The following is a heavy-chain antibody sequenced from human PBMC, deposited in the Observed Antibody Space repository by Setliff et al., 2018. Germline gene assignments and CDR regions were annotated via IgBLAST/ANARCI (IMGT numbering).Heavy chain of an antibody. D-gene: IGHD6-19*01. Sequence: SETLSLTCTVSGGSISSYYWSWIRQPAGKGLEWIGHIYIGGSANYNPSLKSRVTMSIDTSKNQFSLKLNSVTAPDMAVYYCAREQWLDPPGYYYMDVWAKGTTVTVSS. CDR2: IYIGGSA. CDR3: AREQWLDPPGYYYMDV. J-gene: IGHJ6*03. V-gene: IGHV4-4*07. CDR1: GGSISSYY.